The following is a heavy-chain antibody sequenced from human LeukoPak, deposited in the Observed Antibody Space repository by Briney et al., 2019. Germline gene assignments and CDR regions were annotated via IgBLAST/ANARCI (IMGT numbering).Heavy chain of an antibody. D-gene: IGHD2-15*01. CDR1: GGSISSYY. Sequence: SETLSLTCTVSGGSISSYYWSWIRQPPGKGLEWIGYIYYSGSTNYNPTLKSRVTISVDTSKNQFSLKLSSVTAADTAVYYCARILPRVGYYFDYWGQGTLVTVSS. J-gene: IGHJ4*02. CDR3: ARILPRVGYYFDY. CDR2: IYYSGST. V-gene: IGHV4-59*08.